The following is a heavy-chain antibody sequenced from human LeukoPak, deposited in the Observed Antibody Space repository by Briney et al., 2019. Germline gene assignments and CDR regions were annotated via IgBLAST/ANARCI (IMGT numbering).Heavy chain of an antibody. CDR3: ARDAPPFDI. J-gene: IGHJ3*02. Sequence: SETLSLTCTVSGGSISSGSYYWSWIRQPAGKGLEWIGRIYTSGSTNYNPSLKSRVTISVDTSKNQFSLKLSSVTAADTAVYYCARDAPPFDIWGQGTMVTVSS. V-gene: IGHV4-61*02. CDR1: GGSISSGSYY. CDR2: IYTSGST.